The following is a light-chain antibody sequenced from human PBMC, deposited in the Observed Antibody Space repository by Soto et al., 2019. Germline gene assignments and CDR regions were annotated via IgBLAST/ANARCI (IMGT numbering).Light chain of an antibody. J-gene: IGKJ5*01. Sequence: DILRTQSPLSLPVTPGEPASISCRSSQGLLHSNGYNYLDWYLQKPGQSPQLLIYLGSNRASGVPDRFSGSGSGTDFTLKISRVEAEDVGVYYCMQGTHWPITFGQGTRLE. CDR2: LGS. CDR1: QGLLHSNGYNY. CDR3: MQGTHWPIT. V-gene: IGKV2-28*01.